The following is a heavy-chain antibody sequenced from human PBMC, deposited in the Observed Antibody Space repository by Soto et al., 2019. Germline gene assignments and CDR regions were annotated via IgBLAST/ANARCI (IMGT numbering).Heavy chain of an antibody. V-gene: IGHV3-15*05. CDR2: IKSNTDGGTR. J-gene: IGHJ5*02. CDR3: TTVIPKVKWELGP. Sequence: EVRLVESGGGLVKPGGSLRLSCVASGFTFSNAWMSWVRQARGKGLELVGGIKSNTDGGTRGYAGPVKGRFTISRDYPKNTLYLQMKSLKTDYTAVYFCTTVIPKVKWELGPWGQGTLFTVSS. CDR1: GFTFSNAW. D-gene: IGHD1-26*01.